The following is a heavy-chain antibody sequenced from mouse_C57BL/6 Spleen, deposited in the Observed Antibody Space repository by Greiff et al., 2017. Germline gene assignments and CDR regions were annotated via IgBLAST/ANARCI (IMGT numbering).Heavy chain of an antibody. Sequence: VQLQQSGPELVKPGASVKISCKASGYTFTDYYMNWVKQSHGKSLEWIGDINPNNGGTSYNQKFKGKATLTVDKSSSTAYMELRSLTSEDSAVYYCARWYDGSSWDYWGQGTTLTVSS. V-gene: IGHV1-26*01. CDR3: ARWYDGSSWDY. D-gene: IGHD1-1*01. CDR1: GYTFTDYY. CDR2: INPNNGGT. J-gene: IGHJ2*01.